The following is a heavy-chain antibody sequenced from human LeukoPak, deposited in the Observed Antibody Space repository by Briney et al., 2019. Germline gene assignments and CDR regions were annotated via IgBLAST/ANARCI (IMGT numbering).Heavy chain of an antibody. CDR1: GFTFSQYW. Sequence: GGSLRLSCATSGFTFSQYWMNWVRQAPGKGLEWVSYISSSSSTIYYADSVKGRFTISRDNAKNSLYLQMNSLRAEDTAVYYCARVTSGYYWDYWGQGTLVTVSS. J-gene: IGHJ4*02. CDR3: ARVTSGYYWDY. D-gene: IGHD3-9*01. V-gene: IGHV3-48*01. CDR2: ISSSSSTI.